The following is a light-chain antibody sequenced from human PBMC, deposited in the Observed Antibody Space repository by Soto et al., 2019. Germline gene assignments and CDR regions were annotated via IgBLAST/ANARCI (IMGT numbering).Light chain of an antibody. CDR2: SSN. J-gene: IGLJ1*01. CDR3: AAWDDSLNGSYV. Sequence: VLTQPPSPSGTPGQRVTISCSGSISNIGSNTVNWYQHLPGTAPNLLIYSSNRRPSGVPARFSASKSGTSASLAISGLQSGDEADYFCAAWDDSLNGSYVFGTGTKVTVL. V-gene: IGLV1-44*01. CDR1: ISNIGSNT.